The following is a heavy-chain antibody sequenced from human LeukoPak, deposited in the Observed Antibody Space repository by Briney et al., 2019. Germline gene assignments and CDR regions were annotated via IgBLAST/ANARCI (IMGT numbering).Heavy chain of an antibody. CDR1: GFTFTSYG. CDR2: ITGNGGNT. CDR3: AKPRAHIPATVFDS. Sequence: GGSLRLSCATSGFTFTSYGMNWGRQAPGKGLEWVAAITGNGGNTYYANSVKGRFTISSDPSKNTLFLQMHSMRADDTAVYYCAKPRAHIPATVFDSWGQGAMVTVSS. J-gene: IGHJ4*02. V-gene: IGHV3-23*01. D-gene: IGHD2-2*02.